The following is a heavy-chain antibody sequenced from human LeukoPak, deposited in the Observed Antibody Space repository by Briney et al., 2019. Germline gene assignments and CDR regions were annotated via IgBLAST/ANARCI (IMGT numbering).Heavy chain of an antibody. V-gene: IGHV3-30*02. CDR2: IRKEGSDK. D-gene: IGHD7-27*01. Sequence: GGSLRLSCGASGFTFSRYGMHWVRHAPGKGLEWVAYIRKEGSDKYYADSVKGRFTISRDSSKNMVYLQMNSLRAEDTAVYYCAKDSNWAFDYWGQGTLVSVSS. J-gene: IGHJ4*02. CDR3: AKDSNWAFDY. CDR1: GFTFSRYG.